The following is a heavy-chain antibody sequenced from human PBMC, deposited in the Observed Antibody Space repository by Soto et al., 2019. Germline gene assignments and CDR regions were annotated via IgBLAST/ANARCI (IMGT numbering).Heavy chain of an antibody. CDR1: GGTFSSYA. D-gene: IGHD1-20*01. Sequence: QVQLVQSGAEVKKPGSSVKVSCKASGGTFSSYAISWVRQAPGQGLEWMGGIIPIFGTADYAQKFQGRVTITADESTSTAYMELSSLRSEDTAVYYCAEDYDNWDYCCGMDVWGQGTAVTVSS. V-gene: IGHV1-69*12. CDR3: AEDYDNWDYCCGMDV. CDR2: IIPIFGTA. J-gene: IGHJ6*02.